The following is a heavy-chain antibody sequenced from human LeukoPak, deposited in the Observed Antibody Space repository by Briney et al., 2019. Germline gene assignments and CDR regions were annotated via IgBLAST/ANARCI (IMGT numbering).Heavy chain of an antibody. J-gene: IGHJ4*02. V-gene: IGHV3-74*01. D-gene: IGHD3-16*02. Sequence: PGGSLRLSCAASGFTFSSYWMHWVRQAPGKGLVWVSRINSDGSSTSYADSVKGRFTISRDNAKNTLYLQMNSLRAEDTAVYYCAAEVIDTNFGYWGQGTLVTVSS. CDR2: INSDGSST. CDR3: AAEVIDTNFGY. CDR1: GFTFSSYW.